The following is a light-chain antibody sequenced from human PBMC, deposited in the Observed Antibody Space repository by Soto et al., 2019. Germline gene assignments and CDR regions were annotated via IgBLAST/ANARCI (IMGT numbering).Light chain of an antibody. J-gene: IGLJ2*01. CDR1: SSDVGGYNY. CDR2: EVS. Sequence: QSALTQPPSASGSPGQSVTISCTGTSSDVGGYNYVSWYQQHPGKAPKLMIYEVSKRPSRVPDRFFGSKSGNTASLTVSALHAEDEAVYYCSSYAGSNNVLFGGGTELTVL. V-gene: IGLV2-8*01. CDR3: SSYAGSNNVL.